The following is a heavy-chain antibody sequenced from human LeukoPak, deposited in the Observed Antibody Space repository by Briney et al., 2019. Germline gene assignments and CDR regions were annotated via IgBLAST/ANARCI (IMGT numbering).Heavy chain of an antibody. CDR3: AKGSGSGWYGWFAP. CDR1: GFSFSDSA. J-gene: IGHJ5*02. V-gene: IGHV3-23*01. D-gene: IGHD6-19*01. Sequence: GESLRLSCAASGFSFSDSAMCWVRQAPGKGLEWVSSIEASGGPTYYADSVKGRFTISRDNSKNTFYLQMNSLRAEDTAVYYCAKGSGSGWYGWFAPWGQGTLVTVSS. CDR2: IEASGGPT.